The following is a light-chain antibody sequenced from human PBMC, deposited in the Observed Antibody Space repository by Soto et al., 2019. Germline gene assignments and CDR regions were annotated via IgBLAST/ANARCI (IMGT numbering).Light chain of an antibody. J-gene: IGKJ4*01. V-gene: IGKV3-15*01. Sequence: EIVMTQSPATLSVSPGERATLSCRASQSVSNNLAWYQHKPGQAPRLLIYGASTRATGIPARFSGSGSGTEFTLTISSLQSEDFAVYYCQQCNNWPLTFGGGTKVEIK. CDR3: QQCNNWPLT. CDR2: GAS. CDR1: QSVSNN.